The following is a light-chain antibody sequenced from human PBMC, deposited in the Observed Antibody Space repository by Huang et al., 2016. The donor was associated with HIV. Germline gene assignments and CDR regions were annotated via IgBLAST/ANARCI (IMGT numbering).Light chain of an antibody. J-gene: IGKJ4*01. CDR2: DTS. Sequence: EIVMTQSPATLSVSPGGGATLSCRASQNVRSNLAWYQQTPGQAPRRLIYDTSTRAAGVPARFRGSGSGTEFTLTISGLQSEDFAVYYCQQYDNWPPGLTFGGGTKVEI. V-gene: IGKV3D-15*01. CDR1: QNVRSN. CDR3: QQYDNWPPGLT.